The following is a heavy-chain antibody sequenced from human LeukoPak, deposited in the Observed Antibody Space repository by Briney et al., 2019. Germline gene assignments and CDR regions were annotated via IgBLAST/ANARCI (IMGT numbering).Heavy chain of an antibody. J-gene: IGHJ3*02. Sequence: SETLSLTCAVYGGSFSGYYWSWIRQPPGKGLEWIGEINHSGSTNYNPSLTSRVTISVDTSKNQFSLKLSSVTAADTAVYYCAGTVGVIIPAAQPPNYAFYIWGQGTMVTVSS. CDR2: INHSGST. V-gene: IGHV4-34*01. CDR1: GGSFSGYY. D-gene: IGHD2-2*01. CDR3: AGTVGVIIPAAQPPNYAFYI.